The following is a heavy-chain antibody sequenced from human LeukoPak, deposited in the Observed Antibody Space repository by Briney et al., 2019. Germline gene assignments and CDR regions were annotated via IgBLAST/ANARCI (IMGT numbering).Heavy chain of an antibody. D-gene: IGHD6-19*01. CDR2: INWNGGST. CDR3: ARVKDIAVAGAIVY. CDR1: GFNFDDYG. V-gene: IGHV3-20*04. J-gene: IGHJ4*02. Sequence: PGGSLRLYCAASGFNFDDYGMSWVRQVPGKGLEWVSGINWNGGSTAYADSVKGRFTISRDNAKNSLYLQMNSLRAEDTALYYCARVKDIAVAGAIVYWGQGTLVTVSS.